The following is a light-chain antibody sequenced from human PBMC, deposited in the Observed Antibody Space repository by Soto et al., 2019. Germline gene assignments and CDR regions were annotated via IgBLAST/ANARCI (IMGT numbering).Light chain of an antibody. CDR3: MQSLQTPLT. J-gene: IGKJ4*01. Sequence: DIVMTQSPLSLPVTPGEPASISCRSSQNLLHSNGYNYLDWYLQKPGQSPQLLIFLCSNRASGVPDRFSGRGSGTEFTLKISRVEAEDVGVYYCMQSLQTPLTFGGGTKVESK. V-gene: IGKV2-28*01. CDR1: QNLLHSNGYNY. CDR2: LCS.